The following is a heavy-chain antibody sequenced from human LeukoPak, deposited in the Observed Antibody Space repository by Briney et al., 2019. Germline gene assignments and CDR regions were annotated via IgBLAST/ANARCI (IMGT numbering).Heavy chain of an antibody. V-gene: IGHV3-30*04. CDR1: GFTFSSYA. CDR2: ISYDGSNK. Sequence: PGGSLRLSCAASGFTFSSYAMHWVRQAPGKGLEWVAVISYDGSNKYYADSVKGRFTISRDNAKNSLYLQMNSLRAEDTAVYYCAREGGYCSGGSCYSDYRGQGTLVTVSS. CDR3: AREGGYCSGGSCYSDY. D-gene: IGHD2-15*01. J-gene: IGHJ4*02.